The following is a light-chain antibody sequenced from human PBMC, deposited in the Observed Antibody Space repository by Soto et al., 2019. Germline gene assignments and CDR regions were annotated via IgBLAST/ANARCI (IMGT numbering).Light chain of an antibody. CDR2: TAT. CDR1: HNIATY. Sequence: DIQVTQSPSSLSASVGDRVTITCRTSHNIATYLYWYQHRPGKAPNLLIYTATSLQSGVPSRFSGSGAGTDFTLTISALQPEDFTGYFCQQTYATPFTFGRGT. J-gene: IGKJ3*01. CDR3: QQTYATPFT. V-gene: IGKV1-39*01.